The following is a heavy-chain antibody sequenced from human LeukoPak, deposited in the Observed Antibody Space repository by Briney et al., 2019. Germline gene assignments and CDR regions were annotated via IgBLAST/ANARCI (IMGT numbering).Heavy chain of an antibody. CDR3: PRDGRYFDWLSIFGYYDY. Sequence: GGSLRLSCAASGFTFSSYAMHWVRQAPGKGLEWVAVISYDGSNKYYADPVKGRFTISRDNSKNTLYLQMNSLRAEDTAVYYCPRDGRYFDWLSIFGYYDYWGQGTLVTVSS. V-gene: IGHV3-30*04. CDR1: GFTFSSYA. CDR2: ISYDGSNK. J-gene: IGHJ4*02. D-gene: IGHD3-9*01.